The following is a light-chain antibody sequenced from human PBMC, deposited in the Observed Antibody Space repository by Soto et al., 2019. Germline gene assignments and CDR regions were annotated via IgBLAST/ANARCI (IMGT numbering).Light chain of an antibody. CDR3: QQSSNWPPWT. J-gene: IGKJ1*01. V-gene: IGKV3-11*01. CDR1: QSVSSY. Sequence: EIVLTQSPATLSLSPGERATLSCRASQSVSSYLAWYQQKRGQAPRLLINDASNRATGIPARFSGGESGTDLTLTISSLETEDFAVYYCQQSSNWPPWTFGQGTKVEIK. CDR2: DAS.